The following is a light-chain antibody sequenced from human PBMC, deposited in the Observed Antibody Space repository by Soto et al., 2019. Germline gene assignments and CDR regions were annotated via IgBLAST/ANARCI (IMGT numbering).Light chain of an antibody. CDR1: QSISPW. V-gene: IGKV1-5*03. J-gene: IGKJ1*01. CDR3: HNYYTYPLT. CDR2: KTS. Sequence: DIQMTQFPSTLSAFVGDRVTITCRASQSISPWLAWYRQKPGKAPKLLIYKTSSLNNGVPLRFSGSGSGTEFTLTITSLQPDDFAPSYCHNYYTYPLTFGQGTKVEIK.